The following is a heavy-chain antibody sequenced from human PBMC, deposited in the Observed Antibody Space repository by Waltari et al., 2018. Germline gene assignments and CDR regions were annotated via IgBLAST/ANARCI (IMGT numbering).Heavy chain of an antibody. D-gene: IGHD3-16*01. CDR2: ISSSGSTI. CDR1: GFTFSSYE. CDR3: ARGSLMITFGGVMDH. Sequence: EVQLVESGGGLVQPGGSLRLSCTASGFTFSSYEMHWVRQAPGKGLEWVSYISSSGSTIYYADSVKGRFTISRDNAKNSLYLQMNSLRAEDTAVYYCARGSLMITFGGVMDHWGQGTLVTVSS. V-gene: IGHV3-48*03. J-gene: IGHJ4*02.